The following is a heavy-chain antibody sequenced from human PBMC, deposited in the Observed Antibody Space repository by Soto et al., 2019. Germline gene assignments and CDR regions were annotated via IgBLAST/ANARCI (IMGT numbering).Heavy chain of an antibody. J-gene: IGHJ5*02. V-gene: IGHV1-69*13. CDR2: STPXXXTX. D-gene: IGHD3-3*01. CDR1: GGTFSSYA. Sequence: SVKVSCKASGGTFSSYAISLVRQAPGQGLEWMGXSTPXXXTXNXAXKXXXXVTITADESTSTAYMELSRLRSEDTAVYYCASRGAFWSGGNWFDPWGQGTLVTVSS. CDR3: ASRGAFWSGGNWFDP.